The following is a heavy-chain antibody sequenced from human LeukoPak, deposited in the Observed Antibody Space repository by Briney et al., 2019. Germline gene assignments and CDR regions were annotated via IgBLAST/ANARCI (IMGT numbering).Heavy chain of an antibody. CDR2: IYYSGST. CDR3: ARYFGHYQTWLDP. V-gene: IGHV4-31*03. CDR1: GGLMCSSDYH. J-gene: IGHJ5*01. D-gene: IGHD3-10*01. Sequence: SETLTLTCTVSGGLMCSSDYHWRWIRQHPGKGLEWIGYIYYSGSTYYNPSLKSRVTITVDTSKTQFSLKLSSVTAADTAVYYSARYFGHYQTWLDPWDGGILVTVSS.